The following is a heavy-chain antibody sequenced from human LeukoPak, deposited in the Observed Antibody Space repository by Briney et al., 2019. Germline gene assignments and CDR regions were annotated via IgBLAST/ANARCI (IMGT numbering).Heavy chain of an antibody. V-gene: IGHV3-66*02. J-gene: IGHJ4*02. CDR1: GFTVNTNY. CDR2: IYSGGIT. D-gene: IGHD6-19*01. Sequence: GGSLRLSCAASGFTVNTNYMTWVRQAPGKGLEWVAVIYSGGITYYADSVKGRFTISRDNSKNTLYLEMNSLRPEDTAIYFCARRHSSGGNWGQGTLVSVSS. CDR3: ARRHSSGGN.